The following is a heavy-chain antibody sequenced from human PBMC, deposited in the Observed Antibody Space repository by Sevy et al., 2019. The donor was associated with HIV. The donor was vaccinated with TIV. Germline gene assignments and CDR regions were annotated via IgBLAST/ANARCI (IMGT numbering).Heavy chain of an antibody. V-gene: IGHV4-4*07. CDR2: IYTSGST. J-gene: IGHJ5*02. CDR3: AREGGLGYCSSTSCYWFDP. Sequence: SETLSLTCTVSGDSISSYYWSWIRQPAGKGLEWIGRIYTSGSTNYNPSLKSRVTMSVDTSKNQFSLKLSSVTAADTAVYYCAREGGLGYCSSTSCYWFDPWGQGTLVTVSS. D-gene: IGHD2-2*01. CDR1: GDSISSYY.